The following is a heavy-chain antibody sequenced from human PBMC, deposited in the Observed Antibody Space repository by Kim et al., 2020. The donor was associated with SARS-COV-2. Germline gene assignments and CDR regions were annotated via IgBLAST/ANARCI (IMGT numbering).Heavy chain of an antibody. V-gene: IGHV4-39*07. CDR3: ARDPEGNPGGSYSH. D-gene: IGHD1-26*01. Sequence: NPSLKSRVTISVDTSKNQFSLKLSSVTAADTAVYYCARDPEGNPGGSYSHWGQGTLVTVSS. J-gene: IGHJ4*02.